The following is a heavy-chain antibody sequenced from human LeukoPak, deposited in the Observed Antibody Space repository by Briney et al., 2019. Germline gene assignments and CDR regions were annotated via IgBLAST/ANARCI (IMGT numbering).Heavy chain of an antibody. Sequence: ASLKVSCKASGYTFTGYYMHWVRQAPGQGLEWMGWINPNNGGTKYEQKFQGRVTMTRDTSISTAYMELSRLRSDDTAVYYCVVWKGYADFWSGPLDYWGQGTLVTVSS. CDR3: VVWKGYADFWSGPLDY. D-gene: IGHD3-3*01. V-gene: IGHV1-2*02. CDR2: INPNNGGT. J-gene: IGHJ4*02. CDR1: GYTFTGYY.